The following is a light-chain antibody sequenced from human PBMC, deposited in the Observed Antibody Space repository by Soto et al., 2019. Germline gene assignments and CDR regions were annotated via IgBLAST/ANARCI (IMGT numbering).Light chain of an antibody. CDR2: GAS. J-gene: IGKJ1*01. CDR3: HQCGYSPRT. Sequence: LVMTQSPDTRAVSAGGSEERCCGASQNVDTKYLAWYQFKPGQAPRIIIFGASGRATGIPDRFSGSGSGTDFTLTISRLEPEDFAVYYCHQCGYSPRTLGQGTEVKIK. V-gene: IGKV3-20*01. CDR1: QNVDTKY.